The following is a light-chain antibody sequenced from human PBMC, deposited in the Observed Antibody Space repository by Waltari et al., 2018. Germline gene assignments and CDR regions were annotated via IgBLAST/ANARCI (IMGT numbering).Light chain of an antibody. CDR3: SSYISSSTLEL. Sequence: QSALTQAASVSGSPGQSTTISCTGSSSYVGGYNYVSWYQQHPGKAPKLIIYDVSNRPSGVSNRFSGSKSGNTASLTISGLQAEDEADYYCSSYISSSTLELFGGGTSLTVL. V-gene: IGLV2-14*03. CDR2: DVS. CDR1: SSYVGGYNY. J-gene: IGLJ2*01.